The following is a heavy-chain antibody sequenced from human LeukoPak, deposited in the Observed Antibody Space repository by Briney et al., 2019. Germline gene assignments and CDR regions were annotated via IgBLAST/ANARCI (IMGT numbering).Heavy chain of an antibody. CDR1: GFSVSGKF. V-gene: IGHV3-53*01. Sequence: GSLRLSCAASGFSVSGKFMSWVRKAPGKGLEWVSIIHYDGKIRYAGSVGGRFTIYRDDSENTLFLQMNSLRVDDTAVYFCASGDGYLQPYWGQGTLVTVSS. J-gene: IGHJ4*02. CDR3: ASGDGYLQPY. CDR2: IHYDGKI. D-gene: IGHD2-21*01.